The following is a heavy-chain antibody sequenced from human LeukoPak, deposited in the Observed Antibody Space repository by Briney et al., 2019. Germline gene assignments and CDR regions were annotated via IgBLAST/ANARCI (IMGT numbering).Heavy chain of an antibody. V-gene: IGHV5-10-1*01. CDR2: IDPSDSYT. D-gene: IGHD6-19*01. CDR1: GYSFTSYW. J-gene: IGHJ4*02. CDR3: ARRDRYGWYSFDY. Sequence: GESLKISCKGSGYSFTSYWISWVRQMPGKGLEWMGRIDPSDSYTNYSPSFQGHVTISVDKSISTAYLQWSSLKASDTAMYYCARRDRYGWYSFDYWGQGTLVTVSS.